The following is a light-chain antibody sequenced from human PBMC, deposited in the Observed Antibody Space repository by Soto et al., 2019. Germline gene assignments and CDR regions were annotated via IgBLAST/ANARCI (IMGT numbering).Light chain of an antibody. CDR1: QSVSNSY. V-gene: IGKV3-20*01. J-gene: IGKJ2*01. CDR3: QQYGSSPHT. Sequence: EIMLTQSPGTLSLSPGERATLSCRASQSVSNSYLAWYQQKPGQAPRLLIYGASSRATGIPDRFSGSGSVTDFTLTISRLEPEDFAVYYCQQYGSSPHTFGQGTKLEIK. CDR2: GAS.